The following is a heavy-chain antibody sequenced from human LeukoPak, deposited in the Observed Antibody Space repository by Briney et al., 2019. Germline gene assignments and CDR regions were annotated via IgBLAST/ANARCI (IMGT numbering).Heavy chain of an antibody. J-gene: IGHJ4*02. D-gene: IGHD1-1*01. CDR3: ARGHRNARTGKNY. CDR1: GESFNGYN. Sequence: PSETLSLTCAVYGESFNGYNWNWIRQSPGKGLEWIGEINYSGGTNYNPSLKSRVTISVDTSKNQFSLKLSSVSAADTAVYYCARGHRNARTGKNYWGQGTLVTVSS. V-gene: IGHV4-34*01. CDR2: INYSGGT.